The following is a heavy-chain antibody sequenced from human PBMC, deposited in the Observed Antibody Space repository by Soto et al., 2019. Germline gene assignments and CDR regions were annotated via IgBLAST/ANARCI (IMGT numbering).Heavy chain of an antibody. CDR1: GFTFSSYA. Sequence: GGSLRLSCAASGFTFSSYAMSWVRQATGKGLEWVSAISGSGGSTYYADSVKGRFTISRDNSKNTLYLQMNSLRAEDTAVYYCAKDREVDYRYCSGGSCYSASDYWGQGTLVTVSS. CDR3: AKDREVDYRYCSGGSCYSASDY. J-gene: IGHJ4*02. D-gene: IGHD2-15*01. V-gene: IGHV3-23*01. CDR2: ISGSGGST.